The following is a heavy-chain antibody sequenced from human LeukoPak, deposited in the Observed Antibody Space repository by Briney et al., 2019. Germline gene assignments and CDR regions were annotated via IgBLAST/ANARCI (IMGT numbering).Heavy chain of an antibody. CDR1: GFTFSSYS. D-gene: IGHD5-18*01. Sequence: PGGSLRLSCAASGFTFSSYSMNWVRQAPGKGLEWASSISSSSSYIYYADSVKGRFTISRDNAKNSLYLQMNSLRAEDTAVYYCARDRGYSYGGMDVWGKGTTVTVSS. V-gene: IGHV3-21*01. CDR3: ARDRGYSYGGMDV. CDR2: ISSSSSYI. J-gene: IGHJ6*03.